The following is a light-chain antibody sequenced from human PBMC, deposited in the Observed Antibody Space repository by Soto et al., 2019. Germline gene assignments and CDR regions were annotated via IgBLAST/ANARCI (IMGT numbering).Light chain of an antibody. CDR2: GAS. V-gene: IGKV1-17*01. J-gene: IGKJ1*01. CDR1: QDIQNE. CDR3: LQYNHYPPT. Sequence: DIQMTQSPSSLSASVGDRVTITCRAIQDIQNELGWYQQKSGKAPKRLIFGASILQSGVPSRFSGSGSGTEFSLIISSLHPEDFATYYCLQYNHYPPTFGQGTRVE.